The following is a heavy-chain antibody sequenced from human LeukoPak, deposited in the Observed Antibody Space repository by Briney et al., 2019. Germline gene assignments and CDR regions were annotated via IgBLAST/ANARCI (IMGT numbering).Heavy chain of an antibody. V-gene: IGHV3-23*01. J-gene: IGHJ6*02. CDR1: GFTFSSYA. D-gene: IGHD3-3*01. CDR3: AKDHGDFWSGYSSSFYGMDV. CDR2: ISGSGGST. Sequence: PGGSLRLSCAASGFTFSSYAMSWVRQAPGKGLEWVSAISGSGGSTYYADSVKGRFTISRDNSKNTLYLQMNSLRAEDTAVYYCAKDHGDFWSGYSSSFYGMDVWGQGTTVIVSS.